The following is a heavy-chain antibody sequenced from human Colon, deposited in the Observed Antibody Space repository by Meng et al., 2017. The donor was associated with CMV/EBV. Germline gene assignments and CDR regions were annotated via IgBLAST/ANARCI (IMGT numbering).Heavy chain of an antibody. V-gene: IGHV3-53*01. J-gene: IGHJ4*02. D-gene: IGHD2-8*02. CDR1: GFAVSSNY. CDR3: AKGCTDKRCYMDF. CDR2: IYSSGHT. Sequence: GASLKISCAASGFAVSSNYMNWVRQAPGKGLEFVSSIYSSGHTFYADSVKGRFTISRDNFQNMVYLQMNGLRAEDSAVYFCAKGCTDKRCYMDFWGQGTLVTVSS.